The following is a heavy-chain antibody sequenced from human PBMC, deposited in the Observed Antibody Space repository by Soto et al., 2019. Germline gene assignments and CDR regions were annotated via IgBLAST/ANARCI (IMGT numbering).Heavy chain of an antibody. J-gene: IGHJ4*02. V-gene: IGHV3-23*01. CDR3: AKGTTAVYCFDF. CDR2: ISATGGSA. Sequence: DVQLLESGGGLVQPGGSLRLSCAASGFTFRSYAMSWVRQAPGKGLEWVSAISATGGSAFYADSVKGRFTISRDNSKNTVFRQIDSLVTEDTAVYYCAKGTTAVYCFDFWGQGTLVTVSS. D-gene: IGHD2-15*01. CDR1: GFTFRSYA.